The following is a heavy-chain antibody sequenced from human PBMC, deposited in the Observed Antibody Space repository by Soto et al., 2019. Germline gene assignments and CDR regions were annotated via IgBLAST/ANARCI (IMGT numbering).Heavy chain of an antibody. V-gene: IGHV6-1*01. D-gene: IGHD3-3*01. J-gene: IGHJ6*02. Sequence: TLSLTCAISGDSVSSNSAAWNWIRQSPSRGLEWLGRTYYRSKWYNDYAVSVKSRITINPDTSKNQFSLQLNSVTPEDTAVYYCARATYYDFWSGYYPPFYYYGMDVWGQGTTVTVSS. CDR2: TYYRSKWYN. CDR1: GDSVSSNSAA. CDR3: ARATYYDFWSGYYPPFYYYGMDV.